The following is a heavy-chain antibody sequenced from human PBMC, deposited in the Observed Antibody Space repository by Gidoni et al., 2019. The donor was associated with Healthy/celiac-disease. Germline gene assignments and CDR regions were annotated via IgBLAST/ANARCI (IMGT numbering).Heavy chain of an antibody. CDR2: ISGSGGST. D-gene: IGHD1-1*01. J-gene: IGHJ5*02. CDR1: GFSFSSYA. Sequence: VQRLESGGGLVQPGGSLRLSCAASGFSFSSYAMGWVHQAPGKGLGWVSAISGSGGSTYYADSVKGRFTISRDNSKNTLYLQMNSLRAEDTAVYYCAKDRDWKVTYNWFDPWGQGTLVTVSS. CDR3: AKDRDWKVTYNWFDP. V-gene: IGHV3-23*01.